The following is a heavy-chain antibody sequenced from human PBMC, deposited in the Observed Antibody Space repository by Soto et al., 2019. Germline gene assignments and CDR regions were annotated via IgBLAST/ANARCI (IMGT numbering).Heavy chain of an antibody. D-gene: IGHD6-19*01. V-gene: IGHV4-59*08. CDR1: GGSISSYY. J-gene: IGHJ2*01. Sequence: SETLSLTCTVSGGSISSYYWSWIRQPPGKGLEWIGYIYYSGSTNYNPSLKSRVTISVDTSKNQFSLKLSSVTAADTAVYYCARLSSGWYESRNWYFDLWGRGTLVTVSS. CDR3: ARLSSGWYESRNWYFDL. CDR2: IYYSGST.